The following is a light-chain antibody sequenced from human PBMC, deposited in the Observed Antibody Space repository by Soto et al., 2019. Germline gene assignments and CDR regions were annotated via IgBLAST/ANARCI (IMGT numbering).Light chain of an antibody. CDR3: QQQSPLPFT. Sequence: EIQLTQSPSLLSASIGDRVTITCRASHDISTFLAWYQQKPGKAPKLLIYEASTLQSGVPSRFSGSGSGTEFTLTISGLLPEDCAAYHCQQQSPLPFTFGQRTRLEIK. CDR2: EAS. CDR1: HDISTF. J-gene: IGKJ5*01. V-gene: IGKV1-9*01.